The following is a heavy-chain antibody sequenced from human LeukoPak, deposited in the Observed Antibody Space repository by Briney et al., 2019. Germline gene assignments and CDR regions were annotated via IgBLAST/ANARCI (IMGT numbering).Heavy chain of an antibody. CDR3: ARDTTFYDSSGYHPYWYFDL. CDR2: IYHTGAS. Sequence: SETPSLTRTVSGGSITTHYWSWIRQPPGEGLQWIASIYHTGASNYNPSLKSRITISLDTSKNQFSLELRYVTDADTAEYYCARDTTFYDSSGYHPYWYFDLWGRGTPVTVSS. CDR1: GGSITTHY. D-gene: IGHD3-22*01. V-gene: IGHV4-59*11. J-gene: IGHJ2*01.